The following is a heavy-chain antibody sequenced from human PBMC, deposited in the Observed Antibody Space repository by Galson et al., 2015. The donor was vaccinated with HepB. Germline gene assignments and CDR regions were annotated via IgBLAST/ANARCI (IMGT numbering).Heavy chain of an antibody. CDR1: GVTFSSYA. J-gene: IGHJ6*02. CDR2: ITGSGDRT. CDR3: VKDQDDIFSPFYGLDV. V-gene: IGHV3-23*01. Sequence: SLRLSCAASGVTFSSYAMGWVRQAPGKGLQWVSGITGSGDRTHYADYVMGRLTISRDNSKNILFLQMSSLSAEDTAIYYCVKDQDDIFSPFYGLDVWGQGTTVTVAS. D-gene: IGHD3-9*01.